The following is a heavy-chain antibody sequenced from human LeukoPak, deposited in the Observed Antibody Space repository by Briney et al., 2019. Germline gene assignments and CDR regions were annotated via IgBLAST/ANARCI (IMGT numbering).Heavy chain of an antibody. V-gene: IGHV3-20*04. CDR1: GFTFDDYG. CDR2: INWNGGST. J-gene: IGHJ4*02. CDR3: ARVHSSGWYVKYFDY. Sequence: GGSLRLSCAASGFTFDDYGMSWVRQAPGKGLEWVSGINWNGGSTGYADSVKGRFTISRDNAKNSLYLQMNSLRAEDTALYYCARVHSSGWYVKYFDYWGQGTLVTVSS. D-gene: IGHD6-19*01.